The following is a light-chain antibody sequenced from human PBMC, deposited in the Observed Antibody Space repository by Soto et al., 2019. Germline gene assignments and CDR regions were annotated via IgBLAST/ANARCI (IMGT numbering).Light chain of an antibody. V-gene: IGKV1-27*01. J-gene: IGKJ3*01. Sequence: IQLTQSPSSLSASVGDRVAITCRASQGISNYLAWYQQKPGRLPKLLLFGASTLQSGVPARFSGSGSGTLFTLTINGLLPEDVATYYCQKYDRAPFTFGPGTKVDNK. CDR1: QGISNY. CDR3: QKYDRAPFT. CDR2: GAS.